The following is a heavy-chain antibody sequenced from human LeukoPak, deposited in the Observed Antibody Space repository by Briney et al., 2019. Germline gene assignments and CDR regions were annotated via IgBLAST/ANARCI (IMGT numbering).Heavy chain of an antibody. CDR2: ISWNSGDV. Sequence: GGSLRLSCAASGFTFDDFALHWVRQAPGKGLEWVSGISWNSGDVGYADSVKGRFTISRDNAKNSLYLQMNSLRAEDTALYYCAKLYGYSYGYIDFWGQGTLVTVSS. D-gene: IGHD5-18*01. J-gene: IGHJ4*02. CDR3: AKLYGYSYGYIDF. V-gene: IGHV3-9*01. CDR1: GFTFDDFA.